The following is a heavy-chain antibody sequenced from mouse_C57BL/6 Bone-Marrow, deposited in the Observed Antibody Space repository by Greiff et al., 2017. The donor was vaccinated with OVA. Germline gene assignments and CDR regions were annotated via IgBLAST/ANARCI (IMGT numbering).Heavy chain of an antibody. CDR2: IHPNSGST. Sequence: QVQLKQPGAELVKPGASVKLSCKASGYTFTSYWMHWVKQRPGQGLEWIGMIHPNSGSTNYNEKFKSKATLTVDKSSSTAYMQLSSLTSEDSAVYYCARWYYGSRFAMDYWGQGTSVTVSS. V-gene: IGHV1-64*01. D-gene: IGHD1-1*01. CDR3: ARWYYGSRFAMDY. CDR1: GYTFTSYW. J-gene: IGHJ4*01.